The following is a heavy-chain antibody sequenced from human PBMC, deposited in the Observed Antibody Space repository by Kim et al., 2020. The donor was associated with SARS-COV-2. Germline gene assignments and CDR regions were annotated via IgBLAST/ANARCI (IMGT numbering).Heavy chain of an antibody. CDR1: GGSISSYY. D-gene: IGHD7-27*01. CDR3: ARDYLPGDLEYNWFDP. J-gene: IGHJ5*02. CDR2: IYYSGST. V-gene: IGHV4-59*01. Sequence: SETLSLTCTVSGGSISSYYWSWIRQPPGKGLEWIGYIYYSGSTNYNPSLKSRVTISVDTSKNQFSLKLSSVTAADTAVYYCARDYLPGDLEYNWFDPWGQGTLVTVSS.